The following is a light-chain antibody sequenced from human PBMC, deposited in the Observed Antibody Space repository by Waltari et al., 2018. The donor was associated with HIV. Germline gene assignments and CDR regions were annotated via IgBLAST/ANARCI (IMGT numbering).Light chain of an antibody. CDR2: GAS. V-gene: IGKV3-15*01. CDR1: QSVSSN. Sequence: EIVMTQSPATLSVSPGERATLSCRASQSVSSNLAWYQQKPGQAPRLLIYGASTRATGIPARFSGSGSGTDFTLTISSLQPEDFASYYCQQTYITPLTFGGGTKVEIK. CDR3: QQTYITPLT. J-gene: IGKJ4*01.